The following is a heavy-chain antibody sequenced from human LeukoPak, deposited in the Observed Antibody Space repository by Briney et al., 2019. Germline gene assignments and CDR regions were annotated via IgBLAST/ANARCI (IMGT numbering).Heavy chain of an antibody. CDR1: GGSISSSSYY. J-gene: IGHJ3*02. D-gene: IGHD5-12*01. CDR2: IYYSGST. CDR3: ARGSSGWLRAFDI. Sequence: PSETLSLTCTVSGGSISSSSYYWGWIRQPPGKGLEWIGSIYYSGSTYYNPSLKSRVTISVDTSKNQFSLKLSSVTAADTAVYYCARGSSGWLRAFDIWGQGTTVTVSS. V-gene: IGHV4-39*07.